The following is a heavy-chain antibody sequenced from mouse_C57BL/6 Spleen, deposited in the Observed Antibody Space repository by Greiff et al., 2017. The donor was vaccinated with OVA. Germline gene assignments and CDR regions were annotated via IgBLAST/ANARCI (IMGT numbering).Heavy chain of an antibody. Sequence: VQLQQPGAGLVRPGASVRMSCKASGYPLPSSWLTWVKQGPGQGLEWIGDIYPGSGSTNYNEKFKGKATLTVDTSSSTAYMQLSSLTSEDSAVYYCARPSYSNYDYWGQGTTLTVSS. CDR3: ARPSYSNYDY. CDR1: GYPLPSSW. D-gene: IGHD2-5*01. J-gene: IGHJ2*01. CDR2: IYPGSGST. V-gene: IGHV1-55*01.